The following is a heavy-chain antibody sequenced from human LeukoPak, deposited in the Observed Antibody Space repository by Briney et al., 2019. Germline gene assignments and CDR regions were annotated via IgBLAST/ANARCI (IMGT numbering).Heavy chain of an antibody. D-gene: IGHD6-13*01. V-gene: IGHV3-53*01. J-gene: IGHJ6*02. Sequence: GGSLRLSCAASGFTFSSSAMSWVRQAPGKGLEWVSVIYSGGSTYYADSVKGRFTISRDNSKNTLYLQMNSLRAEDTAVYYCARDLLGYSSSWSLWNDQDYYYGMDVWGQGTTVTVSS. CDR2: IYSGGST. CDR1: GFTFSSSA. CDR3: ARDLLGYSSSWSLWNDQDYYYGMDV.